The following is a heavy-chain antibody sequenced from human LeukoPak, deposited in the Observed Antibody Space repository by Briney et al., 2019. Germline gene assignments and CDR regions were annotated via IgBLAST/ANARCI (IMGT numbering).Heavy chain of an antibody. D-gene: IGHD3-3*01. J-gene: IGHJ5*02. V-gene: IGHV4-4*07. CDR1: GGSISSYY. CDR2: IYTSGST. CDR3: ARDMTYYDFWSGYHMYNWFDP. Sequence: SETLSLTCTVSGGSISSYYWSWIRQPAGKGLEWIGRIYTSGSTNYNPSLKSRVTMSVDTSKNQFSLKLSSVTAADTAVYYCARDMTYYDFWSGYHMYNWFDPWGQGTLVTVSS.